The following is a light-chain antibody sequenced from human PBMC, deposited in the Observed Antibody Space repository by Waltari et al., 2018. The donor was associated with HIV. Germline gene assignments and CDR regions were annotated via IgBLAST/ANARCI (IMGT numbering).Light chain of an antibody. CDR1: ANDIGSHSR. V-gene: IGLV2-23*02. CDR3: CSNTNIGTFV. J-gene: IGLJ1*01. CDR2: DVS. Sequence: QSALTQPASLSGSPGQSITISCTGTANDIGSHSRVPWYQLCPEQAPNLMIYDVSKRTSGFSSRFSASKSGNTASLTISDLRSCDEAEYYCCSNTNIGTFVFGSGTAVTVL.